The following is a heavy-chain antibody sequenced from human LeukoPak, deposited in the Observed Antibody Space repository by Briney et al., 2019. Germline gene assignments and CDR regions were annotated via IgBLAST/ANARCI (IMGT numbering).Heavy chain of an antibody. Sequence: PGGSLRLSCAASGFTFSSYAMSWVRQAPGKGLEWVSAISGSGGSTYYADSVKGRFTISRDNSKNTLYLQMNSLRAEDTAVYYCAKERIGLWLTGARYNWFDPWGQGTLVTVSS. CDR2: ISGSGGST. V-gene: IGHV3-23*01. CDR3: AKERIGLWLTGARYNWFDP. J-gene: IGHJ5*02. CDR1: GFTFSSYA. D-gene: IGHD5-18*01.